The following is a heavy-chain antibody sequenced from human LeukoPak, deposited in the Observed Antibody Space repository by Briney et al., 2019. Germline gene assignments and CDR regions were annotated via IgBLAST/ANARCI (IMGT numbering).Heavy chain of an antibody. CDR3: ARDPHYCSSTSCQGSFDY. CDR1: GGTFSSYA. CDR2: IIPILGIA. D-gene: IGHD2-2*01. J-gene: IGHJ4*02. V-gene: IGHV1-69*04. Sequence: ASVKVSCKASGGTFSSYAISWVRQAPGQGLEWMGRIIPILGIANYAQKFQGRVTITADKSTSTAYMELSSLRPEDTAVYYCARDPHYCSSTSCQGSFDYWGQGTLVTVSS.